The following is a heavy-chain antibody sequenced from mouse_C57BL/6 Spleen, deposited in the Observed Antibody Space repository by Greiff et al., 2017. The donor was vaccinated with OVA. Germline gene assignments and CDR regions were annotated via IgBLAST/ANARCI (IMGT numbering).Heavy chain of an antibody. Sequence: QVQLQQPGAELVMPGASVKLSCKASGYTFTSYWMHWVKQRPGQGLEWIGEIDPSDSYTNYNQKFKGKSTLTVDKSSSTASMQLSSLTSGDSEVYSRAGSSCGFAYWGQGTLVTVSA. J-gene: IGHJ3*01. D-gene: IGHD1-1*01. CDR3: AGSSCGFAY. CDR1: GYTFTSYW. CDR2: IDPSDSYT. V-gene: IGHV1-69*01.